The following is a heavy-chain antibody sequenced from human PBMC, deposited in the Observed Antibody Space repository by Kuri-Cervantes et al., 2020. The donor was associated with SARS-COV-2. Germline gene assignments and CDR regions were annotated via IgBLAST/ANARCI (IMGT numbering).Heavy chain of an antibody. Sequence: SETLSLTCAVSGYSISSGYYWGWIRQPPGKGLEWIGSIYHSGSTYYNPSLKSRVTISVDTSKNQFSLRLSSVSAADTAVYYCARDSTYSSGWYEGFDYYYYGMDVWGQGTTVTVSS. D-gene: IGHD6-19*01. J-gene: IGHJ6*02. CDR1: GYSISSGYY. V-gene: IGHV4-38-2*02. CDR2: IYHSGST. CDR3: ARDSTYSSGWYEGFDYYYYGMDV.